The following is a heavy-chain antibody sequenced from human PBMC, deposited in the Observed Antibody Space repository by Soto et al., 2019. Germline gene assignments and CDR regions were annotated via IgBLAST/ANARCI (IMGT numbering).Heavy chain of an antibody. CDR1: GGSISSYY. V-gene: IGHV4-4*07. CDR2: IYTSGST. CDR3: ARAYPYDTGYGMDV. Sequence: LPLTFTVSGGSISSYYWSWIRQPAGKGLEWIGRIYTSGSTNYNPSLKSRVTMSVDTSKNQFSLKLSSVTAADTAVYYCARAYPYDTGYGMDVWGQGTTVTVSS. D-gene: IGHD3-22*01. J-gene: IGHJ6*02.